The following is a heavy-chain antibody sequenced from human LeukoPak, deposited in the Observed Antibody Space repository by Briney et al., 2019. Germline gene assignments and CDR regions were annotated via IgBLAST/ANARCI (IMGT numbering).Heavy chain of an antibody. CDR1: GGSFSGYY. CDR2: INHSGST. Sequence: SETPSLTCAVYGGSFSGYYWSWIRQPPGKGLEWIGEINHSGSTNYNPSLKSRVTISVDTSKNQFSLKLSSVTAADTAVYYCADSTALGTPFDYWGQGTLVTVSS. D-gene: IGHD5-18*01. V-gene: IGHV4-34*01. J-gene: IGHJ4*02. CDR3: ADSTALGTPFDY.